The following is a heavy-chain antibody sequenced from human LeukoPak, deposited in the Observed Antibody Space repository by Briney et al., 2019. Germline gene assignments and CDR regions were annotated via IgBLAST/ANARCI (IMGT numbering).Heavy chain of an antibody. J-gene: IGHJ3*02. V-gene: IGHV3-21*01. CDR1: GFILSRYS. CDR3: ARDYVGYSSANDAFDI. CDR2: ISSSSSYI. D-gene: IGHD5-18*01. Sequence: PGGSLRLSCEASGFILSRYSMNWVRQAPGKGLEWVSSISSSSSYIYYADSVKGRFTISRDNAKNSLYLQMNSLRAEDTAVYYCARDYVGYSSANDAFDIWGQGTMVTVSS.